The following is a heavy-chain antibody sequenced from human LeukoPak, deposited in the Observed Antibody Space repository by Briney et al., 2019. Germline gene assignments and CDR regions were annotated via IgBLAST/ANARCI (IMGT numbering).Heavy chain of an antibody. CDR1: GYTFTGYY. CDR2: INPDRGGT. J-gene: IGHJ4*02. Sequence: ASVKVSCKASGYTFTGYYMHWVRQAPGQGLEWMGWINPDRGGTNYAQKFQGRVTMTRDTSISTAYMELSRLRSDDTAVYYCARKLAGYSSSWYYFDYWGQGTLVTVSS. CDR3: ARKLAGYSSSWYYFDY. D-gene: IGHD6-13*01. V-gene: IGHV1-2*02.